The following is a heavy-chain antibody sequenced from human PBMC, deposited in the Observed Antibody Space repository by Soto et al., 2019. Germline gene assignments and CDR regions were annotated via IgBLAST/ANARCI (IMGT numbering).Heavy chain of an antibody. CDR2: ISGSGGST. J-gene: IGHJ6*03. CDR1: GFTFSSYA. D-gene: IGHD6-6*01. Sequence: EVQLLESGGGLVQPGGSLRLSCAASGFTFSSYAMSWVRQAPGKGLEWVSAISGSGGSTYYADSVKGRFTISRDNSKNTLYLQMNSLIAEDTAVYYCAKDRHSSSTYYYYYYMDVLGKGTTVTVSS. V-gene: IGHV3-23*01. CDR3: AKDRHSSSTYYYYYYMDV.